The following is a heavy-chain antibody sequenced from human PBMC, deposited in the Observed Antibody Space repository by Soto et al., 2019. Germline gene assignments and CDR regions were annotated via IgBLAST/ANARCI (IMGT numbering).Heavy chain of an antibody. V-gene: IGHV1-8*01. CDR1: GYTFTTDD. J-gene: IGHJ4*02. CDR2: MNPNSGNT. Sequence: ASVKVSCKASGYTFTTDDINWVRQTTGQGLEWMGWMNPNSGNTGYAKKFQGRVTMTRDTAISTAYMELSSLRSEDTAMYYCARGQPERTNYWGQGTLVTVPS. CDR3: ARGQPERTNY. D-gene: IGHD2-8*01.